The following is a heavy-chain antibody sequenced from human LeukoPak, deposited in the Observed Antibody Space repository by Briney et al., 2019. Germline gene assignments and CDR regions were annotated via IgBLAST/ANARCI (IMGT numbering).Heavy chain of an antibody. CDR2: IYYSGST. CDR3: ARDYGSGTSSFDY. Sequence: PSETLSLTCTVSGGSISSSSYYWGWIRQPPGKGLEWIGSIYYSGSTYYNPSLKSRVTISVNTSKNQFSLKLSSVTAADTAVYYCARDYGSGTSSFDYWGQGTLVTVSS. V-gene: IGHV4-39*01. J-gene: IGHJ4*02. D-gene: IGHD3-10*01. CDR1: GGSISSSSYY.